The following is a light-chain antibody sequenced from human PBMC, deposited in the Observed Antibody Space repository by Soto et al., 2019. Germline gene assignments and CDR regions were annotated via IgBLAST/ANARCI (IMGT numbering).Light chain of an antibody. V-gene: IGKV1-5*03. CDR3: QQYNSYSLLT. CDR2: KAS. J-gene: IGKJ4*01. Sequence: DIQMTQSPSTLSASVGDRVTITCRASQTVNNWLAWYQQKPGKPPKLLISKASNLESGVPSRFSGSGSETEFTLTISSLQPDDFATYYCQQYNSYSLLTFAGGTRVDI. CDR1: QTVNNW.